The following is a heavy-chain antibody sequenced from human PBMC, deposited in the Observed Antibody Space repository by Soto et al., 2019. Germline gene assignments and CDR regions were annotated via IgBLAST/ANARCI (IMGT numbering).Heavy chain of an antibody. Sequence: PGGSVRLSCAASGVSFSSYGMHWVRQAPGKGLEWVAVISYDGSNKYYADSVKGRFTISRDNSKNTLYLQMNSLRAEDTAVYYCAKLAVAGTDFDYWGQGTLVTVSS. CDR1: GVSFSSYG. CDR2: ISYDGSNK. CDR3: AKLAVAGTDFDY. V-gene: IGHV3-30*18. D-gene: IGHD6-19*01. J-gene: IGHJ4*02.